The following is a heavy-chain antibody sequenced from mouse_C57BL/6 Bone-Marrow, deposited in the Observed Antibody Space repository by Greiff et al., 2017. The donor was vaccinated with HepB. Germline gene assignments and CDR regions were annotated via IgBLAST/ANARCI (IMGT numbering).Heavy chain of an antibody. J-gene: IGHJ2*01. V-gene: IGHV14-4*01. D-gene: IGHD1-1*01. CDR3: TRRIVTTVVRESYFDY. CDR2: IDPENGDT. CDR1: GFNIKDDY. Sequence: EVKLVESGAELVRPGASVKLSCTASGFNIKDDYMHWVKQRPEQGLEWIGWIDPENGDTEYASKFQGKATITADTSSNTAYLQLSSLTSEDTAVYYCTRRIVTTVVRESYFDYWGQGTTLTVSS.